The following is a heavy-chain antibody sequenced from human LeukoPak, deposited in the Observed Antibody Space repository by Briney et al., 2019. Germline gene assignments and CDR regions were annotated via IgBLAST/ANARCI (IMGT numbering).Heavy chain of an antibody. CDR2: INPNSGGT. J-gene: IGHJ3*02. CDR1: GYTFTGYY. V-gene: IGHV1-2*02. D-gene: IGHD3-10*01. Sequence: ASVKVSCKASGYTFTGYYMHWVRQAPGQGLEWMGWINPNSGGTNYAQKFQGRVTMTRDTSISTAYMELSRLRSDDTAVHYCARESQHRYGSGSRAFDIWGQGTMVTVSS. CDR3: ARESQHRYGSGSRAFDI.